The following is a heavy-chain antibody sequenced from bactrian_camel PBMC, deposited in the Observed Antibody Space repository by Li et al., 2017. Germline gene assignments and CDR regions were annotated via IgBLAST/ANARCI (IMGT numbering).Heavy chain of an antibody. V-gene: IGHV3S1*01. J-gene: IGHJ4*01. Sequence: HVQLVESGGGLVQPGGSLRLSCAASGFTLSSYRTYWVRQAPGKGLEWVSIINRGGTTYYADSMKGRFTISRDNATNTVYLQMNSLKPEDTAMYYCAKGESDIGYNYWGQGTQVTVS. CDR2: IINRGGTT. CDR1: GFTLSSYR. D-gene: IGHD2*01. CDR3: AKGESDIGYNY.